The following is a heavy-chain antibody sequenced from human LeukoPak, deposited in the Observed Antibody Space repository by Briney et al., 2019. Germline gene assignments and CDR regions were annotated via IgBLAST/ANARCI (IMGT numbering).Heavy chain of an antibody. J-gene: IGHJ4*02. Sequence: ASVKVSCKASGYTFTSYDINWVRQATGQGLEWMGWMSPDSGKTGYAQNFQGRVTMTRNTAINTAYMELSSLRSEDTAVYYCARDGGRGRRFLEWLLYDYWGQGTLVTVSS. D-gene: IGHD3-3*01. CDR1: GYTFTSYD. CDR3: ARDGGRGRRFLEWLLYDY. V-gene: IGHV1-8*01. CDR2: MSPDSGKT.